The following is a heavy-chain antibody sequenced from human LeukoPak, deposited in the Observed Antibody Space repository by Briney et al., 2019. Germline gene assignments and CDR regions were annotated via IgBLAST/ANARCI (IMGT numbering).Heavy chain of an antibody. D-gene: IGHD2-15*01. CDR1: GFTFSSYW. CDR3: ARGVASCSGGSCRAFDI. V-gene: IGHV3-74*01. CDR2: ISSDGNIT. J-gene: IGHJ3*02. Sequence: GGSLRLSCAASGFTFSSYWIHWVRQPPGKGLVWVSRISSDGNITTYADSVKGRFTISRDNAKNTLFLQMNSLRAEDTAVYYCARGVASCSGGSCRAFDIWGQGTMVTVSS.